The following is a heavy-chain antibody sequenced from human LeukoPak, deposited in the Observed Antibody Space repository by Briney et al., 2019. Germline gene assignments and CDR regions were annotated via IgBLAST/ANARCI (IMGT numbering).Heavy chain of an antibody. CDR3: ARFRTMTIGFWGPLDY. Sequence: PGGSLRLSCAASGFTFDDYGMSWVRQAPGKGLEWVSGINWNGGSTGYADSVKGRFTISRDNAKNSLYLQMNSLRAEDTALYYCARFRTMTIGFWGPLDYWGQGTLVTVPS. D-gene: IGHD3-16*01. J-gene: IGHJ4*02. V-gene: IGHV3-20*04. CDR2: INWNGGST. CDR1: GFTFDDYG.